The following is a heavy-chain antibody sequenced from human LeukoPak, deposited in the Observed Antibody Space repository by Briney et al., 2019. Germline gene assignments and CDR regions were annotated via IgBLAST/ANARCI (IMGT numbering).Heavy chain of an antibody. CDR3: AKDVRNSFAAYGMDV. D-gene: IGHD2-21*01. J-gene: IGHJ6*02. V-gene: IGHV3-23*01. CDR2: ISGSGGST. Sequence: AGGSLRLSCAASGFTFSSYATSWVRQAPGKGLEWVSAISGSGGSTYYADSVKGRFTISRDNSKNTLYLQMNSLRAEDTAVYYCAKDVRNSFAAYGMDVWGQGTTVTVSS. CDR1: GFTFSSYA.